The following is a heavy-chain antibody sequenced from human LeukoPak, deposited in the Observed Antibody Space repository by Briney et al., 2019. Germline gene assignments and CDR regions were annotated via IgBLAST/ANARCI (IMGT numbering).Heavy chain of an antibody. V-gene: IGHV3-23*01. CDR1: GFTFSKYA. D-gene: IGHD2-15*01. CDR3: AKRADGWSGVSCYYYYMDV. J-gene: IGHJ6*03. CDR2: ICGVGDRT. Sequence: PGGSLRLSCAASGFTFSKYAMSSVREAPREGVEWVSTICGVGDRTYYAESVKGRFTMSRDNSKNTVDLKMNSLKVEDRAIYYCAKRADGWSGVSCYYYYMDVWGKGTTVTVSS.